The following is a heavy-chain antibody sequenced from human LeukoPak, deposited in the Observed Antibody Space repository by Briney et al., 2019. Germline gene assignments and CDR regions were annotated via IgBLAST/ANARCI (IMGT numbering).Heavy chain of an antibody. Sequence: SETLSPTCTVSGGSISSSSYYWGWIRQPPGKGLEWIGSIYYSGSTYYNPSLKSRVTISVDTSKNQFSLKLSSVTAADTAVYYCVRDTYVQKYNWFDPWGQRTLVTVSS. CDR1: GGSISSSSYY. CDR3: VRDTYVQKYNWFDP. D-gene: IGHD3-16*01. J-gene: IGHJ5*02. CDR2: IYYSGST. V-gene: IGHV4-39*07.